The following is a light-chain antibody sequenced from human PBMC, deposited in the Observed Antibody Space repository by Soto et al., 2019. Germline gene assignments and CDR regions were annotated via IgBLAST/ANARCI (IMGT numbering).Light chain of an antibody. CDR1: SSDAGGYNF. CDR2: DVS. Sequence: QSVLTQPASVSGSPGQSITISCTGTSSDAGGYNFVSWYQQHPGKAPKLLIHDVSNRPSGVSNRVSGSKSGNTASLTISGLQAEDEADYYCSSYGRSSTVVFGGGTKVTLL. CDR3: SSYGRSSTVV. V-gene: IGLV2-14*03. J-gene: IGLJ2*01.